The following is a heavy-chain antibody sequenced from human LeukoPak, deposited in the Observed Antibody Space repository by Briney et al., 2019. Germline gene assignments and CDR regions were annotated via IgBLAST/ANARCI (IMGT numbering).Heavy chain of an antibody. CDR3: AKGVGAFDI. CDR2: ISWNSGSI. CDR1: GFTLDDYA. Sequence: GGSLRLSCAASGFTLDDYAMHWVRHAPGKGLEWVSGISWNSGSIVYADSVKGRFTISRDNAKNSLYLQMNSLRAEDTALYYCAKGVGAFDIWGQGTMVTVSS. D-gene: IGHD1-26*01. V-gene: IGHV3-9*01. J-gene: IGHJ3*02.